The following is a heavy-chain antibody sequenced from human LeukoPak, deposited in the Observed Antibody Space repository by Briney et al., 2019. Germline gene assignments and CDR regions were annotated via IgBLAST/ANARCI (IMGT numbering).Heavy chain of an antibody. Sequence: GGSLRLSCTVSGFTLSRYGMHWVRQAPGKWLEWVALIWFDGSRKYYGDSVRGRFSISRDDSRNTLYLRMNSLRVDDTAVYFCVRDGRNFNRRIPFLGVLKGTKLDSWGQGTPVSVTS. CDR3: VRDGRNFNRRIPFLGVLKGTKLDS. CDR1: GFTLSRYG. CDR2: IWFDGSRK. D-gene: IGHD3-3*01. J-gene: IGHJ4*02. V-gene: IGHV3-33*01.